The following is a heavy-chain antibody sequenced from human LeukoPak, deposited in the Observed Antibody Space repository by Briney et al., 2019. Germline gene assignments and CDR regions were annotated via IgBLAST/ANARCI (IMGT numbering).Heavy chain of an antibody. D-gene: IGHD4-23*01. CDR1: GGSISSYY. Sequence: SETLSLTCTVSGGSISSYYWSWIRQPAGKGLEWIGRIYTSGSTNYNPSLKSRVTISVDTSKNQFSLKLSSVTAADTAVYYCARGPKGTVVTPGHFQHWGQGTLVTVSS. V-gene: IGHV4-4*07. J-gene: IGHJ1*01. CDR2: IYTSGST. CDR3: ARGPKGTVVTPGHFQH.